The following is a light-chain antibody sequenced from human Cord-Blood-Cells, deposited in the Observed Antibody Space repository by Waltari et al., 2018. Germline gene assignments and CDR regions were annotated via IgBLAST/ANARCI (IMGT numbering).Light chain of an antibody. J-gene: IGKJ4*01. CDR1: QSVSSY. Sequence: EIVLTQSPATLSLSPGERATLSCRASQSVSSYLAWYQQKPGQAPRLLIYDASNRATGIPARFSGRGSGTDFTLTISSLEPEDFAVYYGQQRSNWPPTFGGGTKVEIK. CDR3: QQRSNWPPT. CDR2: DAS. V-gene: IGKV3-11*01.